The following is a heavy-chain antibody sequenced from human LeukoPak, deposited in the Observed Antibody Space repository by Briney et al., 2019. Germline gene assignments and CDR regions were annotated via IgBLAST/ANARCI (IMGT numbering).Heavy chain of an antibody. CDR2: INGDGSTT. Sequence: GGSLRLSCTGSGFTFSDSWIHWVRQAPGKGLVWVSRINGDGSTTNYADSVKGRFTIPRDNAQDTLYLQMNTLRAEDTAVYYCATAGNYRFDYWGQGTLVTVSS. V-gene: IGHV3-74*01. J-gene: IGHJ4*02. CDR1: GFTFSDSW. D-gene: IGHD3-10*01. CDR3: ATAGNYRFDY.